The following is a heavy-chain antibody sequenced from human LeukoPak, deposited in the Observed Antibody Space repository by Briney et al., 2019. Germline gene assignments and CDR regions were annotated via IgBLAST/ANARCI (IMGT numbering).Heavy chain of an antibody. Sequence: SETLSLTCTVSGGSIRSSYYYWGWIRQPPGKGLEWIGSIYDSGSTYYNPSLKSRVTISVDTSKNQFSLKLSSVTAADTAVYYCARGSVRLVHDYWGQGTLVTVSS. J-gene: IGHJ4*02. CDR2: IYDSGST. CDR1: GGSIRSSYYY. D-gene: IGHD6-19*01. V-gene: IGHV4-39*01. CDR3: ARGSVRLVHDY.